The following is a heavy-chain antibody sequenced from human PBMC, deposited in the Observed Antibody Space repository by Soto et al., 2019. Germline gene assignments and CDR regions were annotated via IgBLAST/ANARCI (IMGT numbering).Heavy chain of an antibody. D-gene: IGHD6-13*01. J-gene: IGHJ6*02. V-gene: IGHV3-33*01. CDR3: ARDGQQVVPYTMDV. CDR1: GFILNHYA. Sequence: PGGPGRLSGAASGFILNHYARHWVRQAPGEGLEGVAQIWSDGSNKYYADSVKGRPTISRDSSKNTLYLQMNSLRAEDTAVYYCARDGQQVVPYTMDVWVHGTTVTVS. CDR2: IWSDGSNK.